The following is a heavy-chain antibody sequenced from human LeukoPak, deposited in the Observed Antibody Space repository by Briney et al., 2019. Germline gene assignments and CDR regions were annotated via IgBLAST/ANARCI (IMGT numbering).Heavy chain of an antibody. CDR1: GFTFDDYT. Sequence: GGSLRLSCAASGFTFDDYTMHWVRQAPGKGLEWVSLISWDGGSTYYADSVKGRFTISRDNSKNSLYLQMNSLRTGDTALYYCAKGGYYDSSGYLPLTDWGQGTLVTVSS. V-gene: IGHV3-43*01. CDR2: ISWDGGST. D-gene: IGHD3-22*01. CDR3: AKGGYYDSSGYLPLTD. J-gene: IGHJ4*02.